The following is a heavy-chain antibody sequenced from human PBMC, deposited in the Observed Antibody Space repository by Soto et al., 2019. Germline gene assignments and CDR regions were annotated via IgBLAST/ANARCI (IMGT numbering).Heavy chain of an antibody. CDR3: ARDLIPYSSGWDHWFDP. CDR1: GFTFSSYS. J-gene: IGHJ5*02. CDR2: ISSSSSYI. D-gene: IGHD6-19*01. Sequence: GGSLRLSCAASGFTFSSYSMNWVRQAPGKGLEWVSSISSSSSYIYYADSVKGRFTISRDNAKNSLYLQMNSLRAEDTAVYYCARDLIPYSSGWDHWFDPWGQGTLVTVSS. V-gene: IGHV3-21*01.